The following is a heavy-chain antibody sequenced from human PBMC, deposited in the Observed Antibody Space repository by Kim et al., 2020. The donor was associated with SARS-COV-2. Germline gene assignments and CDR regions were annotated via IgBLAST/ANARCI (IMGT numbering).Heavy chain of an antibody. V-gene: IGHV3-23*01. J-gene: IGHJ6*02. D-gene: IGHD6-13*01. Sequence: GGSLRLSCAASGFTFSSYAMSWVRQAPGKGLEWVSAISGSGGSTYYADSVKGRFTISRDNSKNTLYLQMNSLRAEDTAVYYCAKAKYSSSWYEIYYYYYGMDVWGQGTTVTVSS. CDR3: AKAKYSSSWYEIYYYYYGMDV. CDR2: ISGSGGST. CDR1: GFTFSSYA.